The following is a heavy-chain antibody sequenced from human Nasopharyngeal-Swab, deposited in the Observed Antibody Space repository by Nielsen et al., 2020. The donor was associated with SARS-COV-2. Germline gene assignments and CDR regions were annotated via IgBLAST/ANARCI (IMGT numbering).Heavy chain of an antibody. CDR1: GYTFINHD. CDR3: ARGGSSLGANLEDP. D-gene: IGHD3-10*01. Sequence: ASVKVSCKASGYTFINHDINWVRQSTGQGLEWMGWMTPNSGNTGYAQKFQGRVTMTRNTSKRTAYLELRSLRSEDTAVYYCARGGSSLGANLEDPWGQGTLVIVSS. J-gene: IGHJ5*02. CDR2: MTPNSGNT. V-gene: IGHV1-8*01.